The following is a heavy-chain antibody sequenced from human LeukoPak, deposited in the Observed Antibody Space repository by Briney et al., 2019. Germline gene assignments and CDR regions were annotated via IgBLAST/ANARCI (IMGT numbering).Heavy chain of an antibody. J-gene: IGHJ5*02. CDR1: GYTFTCYD. D-gene: IGHD2-2*01. V-gene: IGHV1-8*01. CDR3: ASGPVVPAARRTDWFDP. CDR2: MNPNSGNT. Sequence: ASVKLSFNASGYTFTCYDINWVRQATGQGLEWMGWMNPNSGNTGYAQKFQGRVTMTRNTSTSTAYMELSSLRSEDTAVYYCASGPVVPAARRTDWFDPWGQGTLVTVSS.